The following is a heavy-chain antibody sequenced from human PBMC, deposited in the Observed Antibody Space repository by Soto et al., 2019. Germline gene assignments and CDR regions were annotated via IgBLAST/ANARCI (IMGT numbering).Heavy chain of an antibody. Sequence: HMKWIRKAPVQGLEWMGWINPKNGDTNYAQKFQDRVTMTRDTSISTVYIELSRLTSDDTAVYYCAREAGVSYLAADCLDPWGQGTLVTVSS. J-gene: IGHJ5*02. CDR2: INPKNGDT. D-gene: IGHD3-16*02. V-gene: IGHV1-2*02. CDR3: AREAGVSYLAADCLDP. CDR1: H.